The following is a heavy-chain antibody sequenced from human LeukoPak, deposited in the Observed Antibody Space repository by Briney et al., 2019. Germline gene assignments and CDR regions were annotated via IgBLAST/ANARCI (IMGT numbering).Heavy chain of an antibody. CDR2: MNPNSGNT. D-gene: IGHD3-3*01. V-gene: IGHV1-8*03. CDR1: GYTFTSYD. CDR3: ARGQSRSSVPVLRFLEWSKTKVGYYYYYYMDV. J-gene: IGHJ6*03. Sequence: ASVKVSCKASGYTFTSYDINWVRQATGQGLEWMGWMNPNSGNTGYAQKFQGRVTITRNTSISTAYMELSSLRSEDTAVYYCARGQSRSSVPVLRFLEWSKTKVGYYYYYYMDVWGKGTTVTVSS.